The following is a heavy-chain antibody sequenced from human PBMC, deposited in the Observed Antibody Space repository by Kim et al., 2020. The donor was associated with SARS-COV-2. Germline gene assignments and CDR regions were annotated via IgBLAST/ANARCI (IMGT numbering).Heavy chain of an antibody. J-gene: IGHJ6*02. CDR3: AKAPITMTRGSYYYYGMDV. Sequence: ARFTIPRDNSKNPLYLQMNSLRAEDTAVYYCAKAPITMTRGSYYYYGMDVWGQGTTVTVSS. V-gene: IGHV3-23*01. D-gene: IGHD3-22*01.